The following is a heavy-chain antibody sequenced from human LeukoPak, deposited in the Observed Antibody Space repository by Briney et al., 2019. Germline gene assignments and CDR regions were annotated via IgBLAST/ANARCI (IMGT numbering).Heavy chain of an antibody. CDR1: GFTFSNYS. J-gene: IGHJ4*02. Sequence: GGTLRLSCAAPGFTFSNYSMHWVRQAPVKGLEWVAAIWYDGSKKYYGDSVKGRFTISRDNSKNTLYPQMNSLRAEDTAAYYCARAGYGDPHFDFWGQGTLVTVSS. V-gene: IGHV3-33*01. CDR3: ARAGYGDPHFDF. CDR2: IWYDGSKK. D-gene: IGHD4-17*01.